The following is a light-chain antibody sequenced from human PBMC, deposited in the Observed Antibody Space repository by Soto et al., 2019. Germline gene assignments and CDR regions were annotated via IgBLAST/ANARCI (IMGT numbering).Light chain of an antibody. Sequence: DIQMTQSPSSLSASVGDRVTITCRANQGISNFLAWYQQKPGQVPKLLMYAASTLHSGVPSRFSGSRSGTDFTLTSSSLQPEDVATYYCQKYNSAPQTFGQGTKVEIK. J-gene: IGKJ1*01. CDR3: QKYNSAPQT. CDR2: AAS. CDR1: QGISNF. V-gene: IGKV1-27*01.